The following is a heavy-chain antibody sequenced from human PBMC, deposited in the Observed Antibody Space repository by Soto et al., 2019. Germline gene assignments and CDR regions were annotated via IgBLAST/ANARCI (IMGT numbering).Heavy chain of an antibody. CDR3: ARFVTREANGMDV. Sequence: ETVSLTCAVYGGSFSGYYWSWIRQPPGKGLEWIGEINHSGSTNYNPSLKSRVTISVDTSKNQFSLKLSSVTAADTAVYYCARFVTREANGMDVWGQGTTVTVSS. J-gene: IGHJ6*02. CDR2: INHSGST. V-gene: IGHV4-34*01. CDR1: GGSFSGYY. D-gene: IGHD3-16*02.